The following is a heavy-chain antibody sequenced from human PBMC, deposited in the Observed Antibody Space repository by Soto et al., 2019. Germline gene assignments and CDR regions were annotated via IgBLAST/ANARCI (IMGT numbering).Heavy chain of an antibody. CDR3: ARVSVAGISY. J-gene: IGHJ4*02. CDR2: ITGTGDST. CDR1: GFTFNSYV. Sequence: GGSLRLSCAASGFTFNSYVMSWVRQAPGKGLEWVSTITGTGDSTDYTDSVKGRFTISRDNAKNSLYLQMNSLRAEDTAVYYCARVSVAGISYWGQGTLVTVSS. D-gene: IGHD6-19*01. V-gene: IGHV3-23*01.